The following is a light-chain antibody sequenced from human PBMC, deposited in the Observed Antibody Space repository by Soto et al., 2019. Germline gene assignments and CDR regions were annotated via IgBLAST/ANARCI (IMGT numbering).Light chain of an antibody. J-gene: IGLJ2*01. CDR3: SSYTCSSTYVV. V-gene: IGLV2-14*01. CDR2: DVN. CDR1: SSDVGGYNY. Sequence: QSALTQPASVFGSPGQSITISCTGTSSDVGGYNYVSWYQQHPGKAPKLMIYDVNNRPSGVSNRFSGSKSGNTASLTISGLQAEDEADYYCSSYTCSSTYVVFGGGTKLTVL.